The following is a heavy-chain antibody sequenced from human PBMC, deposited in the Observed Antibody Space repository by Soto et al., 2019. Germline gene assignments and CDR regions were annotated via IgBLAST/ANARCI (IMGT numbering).Heavy chain of an antibody. V-gene: IGHV1-18*01. CDR2: ISGYNGNT. Sequence: QVQLVQSGAEVKKPGASVKVACKTSGYNFIFHGITWVRQAPGQGLEWMGWISGYNGNTDYAQKFQGRVTMTTDTSTRTVYMELRSLRSDDTAVYYCARVDYYDSSGDYHYWGQGTAVIV. J-gene: IGHJ4*02. CDR3: ARVDYYDSSGDYHY. CDR1: GYNFIFHG. D-gene: IGHD3-22*01.